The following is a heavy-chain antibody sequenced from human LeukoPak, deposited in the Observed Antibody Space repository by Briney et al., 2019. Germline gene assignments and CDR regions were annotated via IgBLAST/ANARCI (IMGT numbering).Heavy chain of an antibody. Sequence: SETLSLTCTVSGGSISSYYWSWIRQPAGKGLEWIGRIYTSGSTNYNPSLKSRVTMPVDTSKNQFSLKLSSVTAADTAVYYCARGPYSNSPFDYWGQGTLVTVSS. V-gene: IGHV4-4*07. CDR1: GGSISSYY. CDR2: IYTSGST. J-gene: IGHJ4*02. D-gene: IGHD4-11*01. CDR3: ARGPYSNSPFDY.